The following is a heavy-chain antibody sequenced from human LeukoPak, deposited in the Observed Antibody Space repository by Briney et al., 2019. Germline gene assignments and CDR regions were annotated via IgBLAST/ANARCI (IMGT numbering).Heavy chain of an antibody. V-gene: IGHV3-7*01. D-gene: IGHD2-15*01. CDR3: AREDGYCSGGNCYSYFDS. J-gene: IGHJ4*02. CDR1: GFTFSSYA. Sequence: GGSLRLSCAASGFTFSSYAMSWVRQAPGKGLEWVAYIKKTGSETYYVDSVKGRFTITRDNTRNSLFLQMYSLRAEDTAVCFCAREDGYCSGGNCYSYFDSWGQGTLVTVSS. CDR2: IKKTGSET.